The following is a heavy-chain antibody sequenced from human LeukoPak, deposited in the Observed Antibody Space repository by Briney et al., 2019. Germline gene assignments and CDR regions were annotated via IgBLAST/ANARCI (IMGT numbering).Heavy chain of an antibody. CDR2: IYTSGST. J-gene: IGHJ2*01. V-gene: IGHV4-61*02. Sequence: ASETLSLTCTVSGGSISSGSYYWSWIRQPARKGLEWIGRIYTSGSTNYNPSLKSRVTISVDTSKNQFSLKLSSVTAADTAVYYCPRDFDSSSWLDWYFDLWGRGTLVTVSS. CDR3: PRDFDSSSWLDWYFDL. D-gene: IGHD6-13*01. CDR1: GGSISSGSYY.